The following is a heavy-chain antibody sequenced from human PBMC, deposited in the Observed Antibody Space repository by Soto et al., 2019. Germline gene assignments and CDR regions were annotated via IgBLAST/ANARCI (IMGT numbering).Heavy chain of an antibody. Sequence: GGSLRLSCAASGLTFSSYAMSWVRQAPGKGLEWVSGIRDNGRNTFYADSVKGRFTISRDNSGNTLYLQLNRLRAEDAAVYYCAKETSTLGRPLFDCWGQGTQVTVSS. J-gene: IGHJ4*02. D-gene: IGHD3-10*01. V-gene: IGHV3-23*01. CDR2: IRDNGRNT. CDR1: GLTFSSYA. CDR3: AKETSTLGRPLFDC.